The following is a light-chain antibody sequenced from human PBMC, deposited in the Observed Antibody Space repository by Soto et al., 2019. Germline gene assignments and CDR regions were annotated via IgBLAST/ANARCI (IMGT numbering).Light chain of an antibody. CDR2: GAS. V-gene: IGKV3-15*01. CDR3: QQYNNWPLLT. Sequence: EIVMTQSPATLSVSPGERATLSCRASQSVSSNLAWYQQKPGQAPRLLIYGASTRATGIPARFSGSGSGTEFTLTISSLQSEDFAVYYCQQYNNWPLLTFGGGTKVDLK. J-gene: IGKJ4*01. CDR1: QSVSSN.